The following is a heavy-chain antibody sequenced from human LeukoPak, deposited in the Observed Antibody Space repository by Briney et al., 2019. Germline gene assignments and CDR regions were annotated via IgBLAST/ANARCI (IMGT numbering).Heavy chain of an antibody. J-gene: IGHJ4*02. CDR3: ARDTRFGVTGGY. D-gene: IGHD3-10*01. CDR1: GFTFSDYW. CDR2: INSDGRIT. Sequence: GGSLRLSCAASGFTFSDYWMHWVRQAPGKGLVGVSRINSDGRITSYADSVKGRFTISRDNAKNSLYLQMNSLRAEDTAVYYCARDTRFGVTGGYWGQGTLVTVSS. V-gene: IGHV3-74*01.